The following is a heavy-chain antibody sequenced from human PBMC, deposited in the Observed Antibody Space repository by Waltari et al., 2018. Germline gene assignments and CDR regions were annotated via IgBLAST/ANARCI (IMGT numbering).Heavy chain of an antibody. CDR1: GFTFNIYA. D-gene: IGHD3-9*01. Sequence: EVQLVESGGGLVQPGGSLRLSCAASGFTFNIYAMSWVRQAPGKGLEGVSGISGSGGSTYYADSVKGRFTISRENSKNTLYLQMNSLRAEDTAVYYCATSYYDILTGYSTPWYWGQGTLVTVSS. CDR2: ISGSGGST. J-gene: IGHJ4*02. CDR3: ATSYYDILTGYSTPWY. V-gene: IGHV3-23*04.